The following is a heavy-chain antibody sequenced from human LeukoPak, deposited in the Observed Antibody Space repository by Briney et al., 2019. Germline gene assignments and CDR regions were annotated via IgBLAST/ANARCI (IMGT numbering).Heavy chain of an antibody. CDR3: ARTSTLAATGDY. J-gene: IGHJ4*02. CDR1: GGPFRAYA. D-gene: IGHD2/OR15-2a*01. V-gene: IGHV1-69*05. CDR2: VIPFFGSP. Sequence: GASVKVFCKASGGPFRAYAITWRRQAPGQGLERIGEVIPFFGSPNYAQKFQGRVTITTDQSTRTDYMENTSLRSDDTGVYYCARTSTLAATGDYWGQGTLVSISS.